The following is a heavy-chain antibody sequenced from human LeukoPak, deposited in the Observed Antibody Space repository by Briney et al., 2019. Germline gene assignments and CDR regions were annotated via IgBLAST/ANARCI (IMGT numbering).Heavy chain of an antibody. CDR3: AREPGTHYSITMVSGWFDP. CDR1: GGTFSSYA. V-gene: IGHV1-69*05. D-gene: IGHD3-10*01. J-gene: IGHJ5*02. Sequence: SVKVSCKASGGTFSSYAISWVRQAPGQGLEWMGGIIPIFGTANYAQKFQGRVTITTDESTSTAYMELSSLRSEDTAVYYCAREPGTHYSITMVSGWFDPWGQGTLVTVSS. CDR2: IIPIFGTA.